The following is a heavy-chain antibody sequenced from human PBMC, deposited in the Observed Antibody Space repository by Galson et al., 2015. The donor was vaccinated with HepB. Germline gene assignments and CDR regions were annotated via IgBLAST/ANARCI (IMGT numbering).Heavy chain of an antibody. D-gene: IGHD3-10*01. CDR2: IYPGDSEI. CDR3: ASRHSYFRSGTWYSVSDF. J-gene: IGHJ4*02. Sequence: QSGAEVKKPGESLKISCKGSGYSFTSYWIGWVRQKPGKGLECMGIIYPGDSEIRSSPSFQGQVTMSVDKSITTAYLQWSSLKSSDTAVYYCASRHSYFRSGTWYSVSDFWGQGTLVTVSS. V-gene: IGHV5-51*01. CDR1: GYSFTSYW.